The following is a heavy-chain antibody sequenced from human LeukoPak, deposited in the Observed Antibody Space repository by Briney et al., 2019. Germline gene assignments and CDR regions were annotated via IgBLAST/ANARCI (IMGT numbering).Heavy chain of an antibody. CDR2: INHSGST. V-gene: IGHV4-34*01. Sequence: SETLSLTCAVYGGSFSGYYWSWIRQPPGKGLEWIGEINHSGSTNYNPSLKSRVTISVDTSKNQFSLKLSSVTAADTAVYYCARSSMVRALGYWGQGTLVTVSS. CDR3: ARSSMVRALGY. CDR1: GGSFSGYY. D-gene: IGHD3-10*01. J-gene: IGHJ4*02.